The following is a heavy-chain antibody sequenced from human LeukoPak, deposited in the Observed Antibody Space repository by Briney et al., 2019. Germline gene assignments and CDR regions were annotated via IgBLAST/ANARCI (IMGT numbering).Heavy chain of an antibody. J-gene: IGHJ4*02. D-gene: IGHD6-19*01. CDR3: ARGTPVLAVAGPKGRYYFDY. CDR1: GGSISSGGYY. Sequence: SETLSLTCTVSGGSISSGGYYWSWIRQHPGKGLEWIGYIYYSGSTYYNPSLKSRVTISVDTSKNQFSLKLSSVTAADTAVYYCARGTPVLAVAGPKGRYYFDYWGQGTLVTVSS. CDR2: IYYSGST. V-gene: IGHV4-31*03.